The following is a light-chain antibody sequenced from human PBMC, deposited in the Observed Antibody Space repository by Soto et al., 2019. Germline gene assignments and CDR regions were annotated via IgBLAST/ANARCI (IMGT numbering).Light chain of an antibody. Sequence: QSALTQPPSASGSPGQSVTISCTGTSSDVGGYDFVSWYQHHPGKAPKLMIYEVSKRPSGFPDRFSGSKSGNTASLTVSGLQAEDEADYYCNSYVDGDNWVFGGWTKLTVL. J-gene: IGLJ3*02. V-gene: IGLV2-8*01. CDR2: EVS. CDR1: SSDVGGYDF. CDR3: NSYVDGDNWV.